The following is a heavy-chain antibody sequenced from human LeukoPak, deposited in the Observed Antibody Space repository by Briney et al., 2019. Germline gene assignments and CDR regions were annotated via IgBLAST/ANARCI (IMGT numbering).Heavy chain of an antibody. CDR1: GGSISSYY. D-gene: IGHD3-9*01. CDR3: ARGARWDYDILTGPDEFDC. CDR2: IYYSGST. Sequence: SETLSLTCTVSGGSISSYYWGWIRQPPGKGLEWIGSIYYSGSTYYNPSLKSRVTISVDTSKNQFSLKLSSVTAADTAVYYCARGARWDYDILTGPDEFDCWGQGTLVTVSS. V-gene: IGHV4-39*01. J-gene: IGHJ4*02.